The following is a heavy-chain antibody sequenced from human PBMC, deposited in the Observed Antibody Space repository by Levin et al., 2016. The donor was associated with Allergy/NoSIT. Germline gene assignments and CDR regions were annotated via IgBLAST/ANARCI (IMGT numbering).Heavy chain of an antibody. CDR2: ISSSSSYI. Sequence: WIRQPPGKGLEWVSCISSSSSYIYYADSVKGRFTISRDNAKNSLYLQMNSLRAEDTAVYYCARDRESGYCSGGSCSPHGYWGQGTLVTVSS. J-gene: IGHJ4*02. V-gene: IGHV3-21*01. CDR3: ARDRESGYCSGGSCSPHGY. D-gene: IGHD2-15*01.